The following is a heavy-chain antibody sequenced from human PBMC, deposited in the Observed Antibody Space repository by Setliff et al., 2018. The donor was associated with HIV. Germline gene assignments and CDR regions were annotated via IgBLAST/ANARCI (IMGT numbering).Heavy chain of an antibody. CDR2: IGRDGTVA. CDR1: GFTFSDYW. J-gene: IGHJ4*02. D-gene: IGHD3-22*01. CDR3: VRGSGYYYFDN. V-gene: IGHV3-74*01. Sequence: GVLRLSCTASGFTFSDYWMHWVRRGPGRGLEWVSRIGRDGTVANYADSVKGRFTISRDNAKNMLYLQMNSLSADDTAVYYCVRGSGYYYFDNWGQGALVTVSS.